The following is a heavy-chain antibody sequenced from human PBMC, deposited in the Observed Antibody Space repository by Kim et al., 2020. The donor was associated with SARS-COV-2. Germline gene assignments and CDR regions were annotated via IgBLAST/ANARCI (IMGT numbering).Heavy chain of an antibody. CDR2: ISYDGSNK. CDR3: AREGQLWFLFDY. V-gene: IGHV3-33*05. Sequence: GGSLRLSCAASGFTFSSYGMHWVRQAPGKGLEWVAVISYDGSNKYYADSVKGRFTISRDNSKNTLYLQMNSLRAEDTAVYYCAREGQLWFLFDYWGQGTLVTVSS. D-gene: IGHD5-18*01. CDR1: GFTFSSYG. J-gene: IGHJ4*02.